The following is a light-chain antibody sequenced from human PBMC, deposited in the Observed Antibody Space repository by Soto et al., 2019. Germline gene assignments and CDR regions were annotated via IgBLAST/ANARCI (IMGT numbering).Light chain of an antibody. Sequence: QSALTQPASVSGSPGQSITISCTGTSSDVGRYNFVSWYQQYPGKAPKLLIFDVGYRPSGVSNRFSGSKSGNTASLTIFGLQAEDEADYYCSSYTSSNTVVFGGGTKLTVL. CDR2: DVG. J-gene: IGLJ2*01. CDR1: SSDVGRYNF. V-gene: IGLV2-14*03. CDR3: SSYTSSNTVV.